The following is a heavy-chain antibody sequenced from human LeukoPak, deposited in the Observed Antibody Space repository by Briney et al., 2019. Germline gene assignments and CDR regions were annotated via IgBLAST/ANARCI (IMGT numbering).Heavy chain of an antibody. CDR2: ISYDGSNK. CDR3: ARELTGTTIESGAFDI. D-gene: IGHD1-20*01. J-gene: IGHJ3*02. V-gene: IGHV3-30*04. Sequence: PGRSLRLSCAASGFTFSSYAMHWVRQAPGKGLEWVAVISYDGSNKYYADSVKGRFTISRDNSKNTLYLQMNSLRAEDTAVYYCARELTGTTIESGAFDIWGQGTMVTVSS. CDR1: GFTFSSYA.